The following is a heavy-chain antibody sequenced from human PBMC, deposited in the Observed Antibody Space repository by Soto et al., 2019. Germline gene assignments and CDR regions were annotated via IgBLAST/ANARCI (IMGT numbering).Heavy chain of an antibody. J-gene: IGHJ1*01. CDR3: ARASHDFWSGYYTSH. D-gene: IGHD3-3*01. Sequence: LRLSIASSVYXLNGYTLHWFRQEPGNGLALVAVISYDGRNKYYADSVKGRFTISRDNSKNTLYIQMNSLRAEDTAVYYCARASHDFWSGYYTSHW. V-gene: IGHV3-30*14. CDR1: VYXLNGYT. CDR2: ISYDGRNK.